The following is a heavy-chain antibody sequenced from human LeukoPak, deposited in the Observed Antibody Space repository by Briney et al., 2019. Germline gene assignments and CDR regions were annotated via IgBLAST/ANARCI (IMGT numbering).Heavy chain of an antibody. V-gene: IGHV1-69*13. D-gene: IGHD2-15*01. Sequence: SVKVSCKASGGTFSSYAISWVRQAPGQGLEWMGGIIPIFGTANYAQKFQGRVTITADESASTAYMELSSLRSEDTAVYYCARGAYCSGGSCYYWYFDLWGRGTLVTVSS. CDR2: IIPIFGTA. CDR1: GGTFSSYA. J-gene: IGHJ2*01. CDR3: ARGAYCSGGSCYYWYFDL.